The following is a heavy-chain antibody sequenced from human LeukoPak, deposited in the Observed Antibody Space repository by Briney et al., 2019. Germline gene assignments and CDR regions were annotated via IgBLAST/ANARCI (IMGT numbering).Heavy chain of an antibody. J-gene: IGHJ3*02. CDR1: GFTFSNYA. Sequence: GGSLRLSCAASGFTFSNYAMSWVRQAPGKGLEWVSIIYSGGSTDYAESVKGRFTISRDNPKNTVYLQMNSLRAEDTAVYYCARGRRGRISSGWPGAFDIWGQGTMVTVSS. CDR3: ARGRRGRISSGWPGAFDI. D-gene: IGHD6-19*01. CDR2: IYSGGST. V-gene: IGHV3-66*01.